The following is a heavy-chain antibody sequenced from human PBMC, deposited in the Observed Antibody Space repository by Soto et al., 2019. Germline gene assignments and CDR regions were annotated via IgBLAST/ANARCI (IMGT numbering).Heavy chain of an antibody. D-gene: IGHD2-2*01. CDR1: GHIFTSYY. CDR2: INPSGGTT. Sequence: QVQLVQSGAEVKKPGASVKVSCKASGHIFTSYYIHWVRQAPGQGLEWMALINPSGGTTNYAQKFQGRVTMSRATSASAVYMELSSLISAVTAVYYCARALGSHAAIGYPGYFQHWGQGTLVTVSS. V-gene: IGHV1-46*01. J-gene: IGHJ1*01. CDR3: ARALGSHAAIGYPGYFQH.